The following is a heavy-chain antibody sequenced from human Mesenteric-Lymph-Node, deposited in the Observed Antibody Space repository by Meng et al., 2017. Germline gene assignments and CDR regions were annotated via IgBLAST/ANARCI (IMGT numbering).Heavy chain of an antibody. CDR1: GGTFSSYA. CDR2: IIPIFGTA. J-gene: IGHJ6*02. CDR3: ARGGVVPAATYYYYSMDV. D-gene: IGHD2-2*01. Sequence: SVKVSCKASGGTFSSYAISWVRQAPGQGLEWMGGIIPIFGTANYAQKFQGRVTITADKSTSTAYMELSSPRSEDTAVYYCARGGVVPAATYYYYSMDVWGQGTTVTVSS. V-gene: IGHV1-69*06.